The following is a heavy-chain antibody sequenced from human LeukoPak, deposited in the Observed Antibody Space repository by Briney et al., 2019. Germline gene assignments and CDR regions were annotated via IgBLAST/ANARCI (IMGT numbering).Heavy chain of an antibody. CDR2: INSDGSAT. Sequence: GGSLRLSCAASGFTFGSPWMHWVRQAPGKGLVWVSRINSDGSATAYADSVKGRFTISRDNSKNTLYLQMNSLRAEDTAVYYCARGDSIDYWGQGTLVTVSS. J-gene: IGHJ4*02. V-gene: IGHV3-74*01. CDR1: GFTFGSPW. CDR3: ARGDSIDY.